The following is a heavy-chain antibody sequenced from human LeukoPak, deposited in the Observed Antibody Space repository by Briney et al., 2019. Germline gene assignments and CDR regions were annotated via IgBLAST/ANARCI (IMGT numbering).Heavy chain of an antibody. CDR2: ISGSGGST. D-gene: IGHD3-10*01. J-gene: IGHJ4*02. CDR1: GFTFRDSA. V-gene: IGHV3-23*01. CDR3: ARGHVLLWFGEPRVFDY. Sequence: PGGSLRLSCAASGFTFRDSAMSWVRQAPGKGLEWVSAISGSGGSTYYADSVKGRFTISRDNSKNTLYLQMNSLRAEDTAVYYCARGHVLLWFGEPRVFDYWGQGTLVTVSS.